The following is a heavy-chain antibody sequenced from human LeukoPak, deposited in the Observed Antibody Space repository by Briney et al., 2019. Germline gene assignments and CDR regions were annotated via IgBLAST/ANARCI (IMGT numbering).Heavy chain of an antibody. V-gene: IGHV4-38-2*02. J-gene: IGHJ6*04. CDR2: IYHSGST. Sequence: SETLSLTCTVSGYSISSGYYWGWIRQPPGKGLEWIGSIYHSGSTYYNPSLKSRVTISVDTSKNQFSLKLSSVTAADTAVYYCARDQIVATGMDVWGKGTTVTVSS. D-gene: IGHD5-12*01. CDR3: ARDQIVATGMDV. CDR1: GYSISSGYY.